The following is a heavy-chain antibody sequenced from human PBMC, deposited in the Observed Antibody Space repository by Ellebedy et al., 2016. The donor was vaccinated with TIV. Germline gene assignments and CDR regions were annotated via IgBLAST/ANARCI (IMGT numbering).Heavy chain of an antibody. V-gene: IGHV1-24*01. D-gene: IGHD4-17*01. Sequence: AASVKVSCKVSGYTLTELSMHWVRQAPGKGLEWMEGFDPEDGETIYAQKFQGRVTMTRDTSTSTVYMELSSLRSEDTAVYYCARDTHGDYVNWGQGTLVTVSS. J-gene: IGHJ4*02. CDR3: ARDTHGDYVN. CDR1: GYTLTELS. CDR2: FDPEDGET.